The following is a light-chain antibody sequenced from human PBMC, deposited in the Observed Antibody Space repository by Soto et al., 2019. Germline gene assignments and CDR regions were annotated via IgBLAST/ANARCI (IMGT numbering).Light chain of an antibody. CDR2: DVT. V-gene: IGLV2-14*03. CDR3: CSYAGGPYV. J-gene: IGLJ1*01. Sequence: QSALTQPASVSGSPGQSITISCTGTSSDVGGYNYVSWYQHHPGKAPKLIIYDVTNRPSGVSDRFSGSKSGDTASLTITGLQAEDEADYYCCSYAGGPYVFGTGTKVTVL. CDR1: SSDVGGYNY.